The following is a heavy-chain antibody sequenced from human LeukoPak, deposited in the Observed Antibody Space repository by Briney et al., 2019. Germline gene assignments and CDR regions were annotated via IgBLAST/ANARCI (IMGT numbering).Heavy chain of an antibody. D-gene: IGHD2-21*02. Sequence: ASVTVSCKASGYTFNGYYMHWVRQAPGHGLEWMGWINPNSGDTKNAQKFQGRVAMTRDTSISTAYIELSRLRSDDTAVYYCARGIFPPFCGGDCYSGYFDYWGQGTLVTVSS. CDR1: GYTFNGYY. CDR2: INPNSGDT. V-gene: IGHV1-2*02. J-gene: IGHJ4*02. CDR3: ARGIFPPFCGGDCYSGYFDY.